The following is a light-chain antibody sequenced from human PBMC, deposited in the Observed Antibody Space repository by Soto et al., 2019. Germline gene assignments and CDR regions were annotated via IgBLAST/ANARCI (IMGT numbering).Light chain of an antibody. J-gene: IGKJ3*01. Sequence: EMVLTQSPATLSLSPGERATLSCRASQSVSSYLAWYQQKPGQAPRLLIYDASNRATGIPARFSGSGSGTDFTLTISSLEPEDFAVYYCQQRSNLLFTFGPGTKVDIK. CDR2: DAS. CDR1: QSVSSY. V-gene: IGKV3-11*01. CDR3: QQRSNLLFT.